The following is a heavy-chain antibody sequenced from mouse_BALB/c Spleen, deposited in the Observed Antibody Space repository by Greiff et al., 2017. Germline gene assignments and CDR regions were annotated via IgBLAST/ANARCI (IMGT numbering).Heavy chain of an antibody. CDR3: ARLREDY. CDR1: GFTFSSYA. V-gene: IGHV5-9-3*01. CDR2: ISSGGSYT. Sequence: EVQLVESGGGLVKPGGSLKLSCAASGFTFSSYAMSWVRQTPEKRLEWVATISSGGSYTYYPDSVKGRFTISRDNAKNTLYLQMSSLRSEDTAMYYCARLREDYWGQGTTLTVSS. D-gene: IGHD1-1*01. J-gene: IGHJ2*01.